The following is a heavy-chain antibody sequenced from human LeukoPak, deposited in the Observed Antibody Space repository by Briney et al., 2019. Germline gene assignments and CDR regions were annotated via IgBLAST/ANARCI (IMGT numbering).Heavy chain of an antibody. CDR2: ISSSSSYI. CDR1: GFTFSSYS. D-gene: IGHD6-13*01. Sequence: PGGSLRLSCAASGFTFSSYSMNWVRQAPGKGLEWVSSISSSSSYIYYADSVKGRFTISRDNAKNSLYLQMNSLRAEDRAVYYCARDSSSRGFDPWGQGTLVTVSS. V-gene: IGHV3-21*01. CDR3: ARDSSSRGFDP. J-gene: IGHJ5*02.